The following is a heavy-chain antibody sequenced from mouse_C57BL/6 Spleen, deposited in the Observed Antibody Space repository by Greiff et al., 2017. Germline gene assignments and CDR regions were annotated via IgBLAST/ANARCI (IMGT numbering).Heavy chain of an antibody. V-gene: IGHV1-15*01. Sequence: VQLQQSGAELVRPGASVTLSCKASGYTFTDYEMHWVKQTPVHGLEWIGAIDPETGGTAYNQKFKGKATLTADKSSSTAYMELRSLTSEDSAVYYCARNTHDVYFDYWGQGTTLTVSS. D-gene: IGHD2-3*01. CDR1: GYTFTDYE. J-gene: IGHJ2*01. CDR2: IDPETGGT. CDR3: ARNTHDVYFDY.